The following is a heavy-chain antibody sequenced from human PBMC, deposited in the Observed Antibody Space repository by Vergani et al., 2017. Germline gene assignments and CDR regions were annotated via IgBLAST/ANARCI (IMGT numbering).Heavy chain of an antibody. CDR2: ISSSGSYI. CDR3: ARDIAAGSLYYYYGMDV. V-gene: IGHV3-48*03. CDR1: GFTFSSYE. J-gene: IGHJ6*02. D-gene: IGHD6-6*01. Sequence: EVQLVESGGGLVQPGGSLRLSCAASGFTFSSYEMNWVRQAPGKGLEWVSYISSSGSYIYYADSVKGRFTISRDNAKNSLYLQMNSLRAEDTAVYYCARDIAAGSLYYYYGMDVWGQGTTVTVSS.